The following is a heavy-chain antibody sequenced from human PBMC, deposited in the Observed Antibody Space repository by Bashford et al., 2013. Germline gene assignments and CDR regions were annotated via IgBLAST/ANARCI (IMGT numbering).Heavy chain of an antibody. CDR1: GGSISSGGYY. V-gene: IGHV4-31*03. CDR2: IYYSGST. J-gene: IGHJ3*02. D-gene: IGHD3-22*01. CDR3: ASYDSSGYLAFDI. Sequence: SETLSLTCTVSGGSISSGGYYWSWIRQHPGRGLEWIGYIYYSGSTYYNPSLKSRVTISVDTSKNQFSLKLSSVTAADTAVYYCASYDSSGYLAFDIWGQGTMVTVSS.